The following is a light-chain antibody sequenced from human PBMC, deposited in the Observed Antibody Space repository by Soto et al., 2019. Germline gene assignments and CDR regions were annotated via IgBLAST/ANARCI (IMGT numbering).Light chain of an antibody. V-gene: IGKV3-20*01. CDR3: QQYRASLGT. CDR2: GAS. J-gene: IGKJ1*01. CDR1: QSVISTY. Sequence: EMVLTQSPGTLSLSPGERATLSCRASQSVISTYLAWYQQKPGQAPRLLIYGASSRATGIPDRFSGSGSGTDFTLTISRLEPEDFAVYYCQQYRASLGTFGRGPRVDIK.